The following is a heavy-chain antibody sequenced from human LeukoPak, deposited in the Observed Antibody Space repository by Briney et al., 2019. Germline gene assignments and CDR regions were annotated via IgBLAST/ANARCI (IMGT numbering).Heavy chain of an antibody. Sequence: GGSLRLSCAASRFTFSSYSMNWVRQAPGKGLEWVGRIKSKTDGGTTDYAAPVKGRFTISRDDSKNTLYLQMNSLKTEDTAVYYCTTGSPQYYYGSGTFDYWGQGTLVTVSS. V-gene: IGHV3-15*01. CDR1: RFTFSSYS. CDR3: TTGSPQYYYGSGTFDY. J-gene: IGHJ4*02. D-gene: IGHD3-10*01. CDR2: IKSKTDGGTT.